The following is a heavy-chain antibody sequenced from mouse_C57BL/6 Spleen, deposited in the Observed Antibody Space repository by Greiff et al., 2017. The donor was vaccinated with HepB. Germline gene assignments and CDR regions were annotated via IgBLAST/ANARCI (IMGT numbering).Heavy chain of an antibody. Sequence: EVQLQQSGPELVKPGASVKISCKASGYTFTDYYMNWVKQSHGKSLEWIGDINPNNGGTSYNQKFKGKATLTVDKSSSTAYMELRSLTSEDSAVYYCARWLLRTFDYWGQGPTLTVAS. CDR2: INPNNGGT. CDR1: GYTFTDYY. CDR3: ARWLLRTFDY. D-gene: IGHD2-3*01. J-gene: IGHJ2*01. V-gene: IGHV1-26*01.